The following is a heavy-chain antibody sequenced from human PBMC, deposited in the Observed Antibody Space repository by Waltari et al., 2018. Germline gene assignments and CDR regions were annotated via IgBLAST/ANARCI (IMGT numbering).Heavy chain of an antibody. CDR3: AKDSDYDSSGYYPEPFDY. D-gene: IGHD3-22*01. Sequence: QVQLVESGGGVVQPGGSLRLSCAASGFTFSSYGMHWVRQAPGKGLEWVAFIRYDASNKYYADSVKGRFTISRDNSKNTLYLQMNSLRAEDTAVYYCAKDSDYDSSGYYPEPFDYWGQGTLVTVSS. J-gene: IGHJ4*02. CDR2: IRYDASNK. V-gene: IGHV3-30*02. CDR1: GFTFSSYG.